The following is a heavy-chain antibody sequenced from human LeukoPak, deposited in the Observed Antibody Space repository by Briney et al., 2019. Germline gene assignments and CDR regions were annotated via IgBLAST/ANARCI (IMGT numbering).Heavy chain of an antibody. D-gene: IGHD2-21*02. Sequence: ALVKVSCKASGYTFTSYGISWVRQAPGQGLEWLGWISPYNGNTNYAQKLQGRVTMTTDTSTSTAYMELRSLRSDDTAVYYCATYCGGDCYTGYWGRGTLVTVSS. J-gene: IGHJ4*02. CDR1: GYTFTSYG. CDR2: ISPYNGNT. CDR3: ATYCGGDCYTGY. V-gene: IGHV1-18*01.